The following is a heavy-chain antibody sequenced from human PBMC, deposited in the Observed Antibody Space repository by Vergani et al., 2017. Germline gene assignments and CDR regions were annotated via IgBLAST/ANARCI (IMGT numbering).Heavy chain of an antibody. J-gene: IGHJ4*02. CDR2: INHSGST. CDR1: GGSFSGYY. D-gene: IGHD3-10*01. Sequence: QVQLQQWGAGLLKPSETLSLTCAVYGGSFSGYYWSWIRQPPGKGLEWIGEINHSGSTNYNPSLKSRVTISVDTSKNQFSLKLSSVTAADTAVYYCARGRSSLWFGELPFDLFDYWGQGTLVTVSS. V-gene: IGHV4-34*01. CDR3: ARGRSSLWFGELPFDLFDY.